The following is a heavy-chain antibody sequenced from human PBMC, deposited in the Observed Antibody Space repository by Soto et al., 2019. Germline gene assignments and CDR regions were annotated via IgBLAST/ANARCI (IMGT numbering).Heavy chain of an antibody. D-gene: IGHD6-6*01. J-gene: IGHJ6*02. V-gene: IGHV3-48*02. CDR3: ARPEYSSSSYGMDV. Sequence: EVQLVESGGGLVQPGGSLRLSCAASGFTFSSYSMNWVRQVPGKGLEWVSYISSSSSTISYADPVKGRFTISRDNDKNALYLQMNSLRDEDTAVYYCARPEYSSSSYGMDVWGQGTTVTVSS. CDR1: GFTFSSYS. CDR2: ISSSSSTI.